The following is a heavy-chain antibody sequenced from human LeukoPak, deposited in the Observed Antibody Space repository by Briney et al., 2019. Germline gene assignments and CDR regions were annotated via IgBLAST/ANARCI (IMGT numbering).Heavy chain of an antibody. J-gene: IGHJ3*02. D-gene: IGHD1-26*01. CDR3: ATGEYQGELLEGAFDI. CDR2: FDPEDGET. Sequence: EASVKVSCKVSGYTLTELSMHWVRQAPGKGLEWMGGFDPEDGETIYAQKFQGRVTMTEDTSTDTAYMELSSLRSEDTAVYYCATGEYQGELLEGAFDIWGQGTMVTVSS. V-gene: IGHV1-24*01. CDR1: GYTLTELS.